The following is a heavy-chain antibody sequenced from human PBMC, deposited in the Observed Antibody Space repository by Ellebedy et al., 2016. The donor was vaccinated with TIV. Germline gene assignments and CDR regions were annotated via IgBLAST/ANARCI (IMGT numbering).Heavy chain of an antibody. J-gene: IGHJ4*02. V-gene: IGHV1-18*01. CDR1: GYTFTPYA. CDR3: ARDRY. Sequence: AASVKVSCKTSGYTFTPYAIRWVRQAPGQGLEYMGWISAYDGAKNNAQSFQGRVTLTTDTSTSTAYVELRGLTSDDTAVYYCARDRYWGQGTLVTVSS. CDR2: ISAYDGAK.